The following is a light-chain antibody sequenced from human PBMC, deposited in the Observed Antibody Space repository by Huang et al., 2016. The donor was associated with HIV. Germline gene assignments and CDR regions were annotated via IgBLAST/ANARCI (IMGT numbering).Light chain of an antibody. Sequence: DIQMTQSPSSLSASVGDRVTITCRASQGINNSLAWYQQKPGKAPNLLLYTASRLASGVPSRFSGSGSGTDYTLTISSLQPEDFATYYCQQYYSTPWTFGQGTKVEIK. CDR3: QQYYSTPWT. CDR2: TAS. CDR1: QGINNS. V-gene: IGKV1-NL1*01. J-gene: IGKJ1*01.